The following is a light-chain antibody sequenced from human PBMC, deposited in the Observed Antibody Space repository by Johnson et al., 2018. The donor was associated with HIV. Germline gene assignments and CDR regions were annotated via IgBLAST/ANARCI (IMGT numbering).Light chain of an antibody. J-gene: IGLJ1*01. CDR2: DND. Sequence: QSVLTQPPSVSAAPGQKVTISCSTNSSNFGNNYISWYQHLPGTAPKLLIYDNDKRPSGIPDRFSGSKSGTSATLGITGLQTGDEADYYCGTWDKSLNTGAVFGTGTKVTVL. V-gene: IGLV1-51*01. CDR1: SSNFGNNY. CDR3: GTWDKSLNTGAV.